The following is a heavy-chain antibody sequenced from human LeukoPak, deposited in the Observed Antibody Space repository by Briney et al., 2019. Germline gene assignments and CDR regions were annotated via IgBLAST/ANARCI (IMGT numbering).Heavy chain of an antibody. V-gene: IGHV5-51*01. CDR1: GYSFISYW. CDR3: ARSFAHVERYYFDY. D-gene: IGHD1-1*01. Sequence: GESLKISCKGSGYSFISYWIGWVRQMPGKGLEWMGIIYPGDSDTTYSLSFQGQVTISADKSINTAYLQWRSLKASDTAMYYCARSFAHVERYYFDYWGQGTLVSVSS. CDR2: IYPGDSDT. J-gene: IGHJ4*02.